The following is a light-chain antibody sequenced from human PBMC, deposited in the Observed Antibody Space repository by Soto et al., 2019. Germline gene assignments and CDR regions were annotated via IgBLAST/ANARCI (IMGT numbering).Light chain of an antibody. V-gene: IGKV3-20*01. Sequence: ETVLTRSPGTLSLSPGERATLSCRASQNIRRNYLAWYRQTPGQAPRLLIYGASNRATGIADRFSGSGSGTDFTLIISRLEPEDVALYYCQQYGSSPWTFGQGTKVEIK. J-gene: IGKJ1*01. CDR1: QNIRRNY. CDR3: QQYGSSPWT. CDR2: GAS.